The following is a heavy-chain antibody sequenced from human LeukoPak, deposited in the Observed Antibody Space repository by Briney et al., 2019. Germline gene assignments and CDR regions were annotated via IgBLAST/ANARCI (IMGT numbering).Heavy chain of an antibody. Sequence: GGSLTLSSAASVFTSISYAMSWVRQAPGKGLEWVSAISGRGGSTYYADSVKGRFTFSRDNSKNTLYLQMNSLRAEDTAVYYCAKYSSGWYPDAFDIWGQGTMVTLSS. CDR3: AKYSSGWYPDAFDI. V-gene: IGHV3-23*01. CDR1: VFTSISYA. CDR2: ISGRGGST. D-gene: IGHD6-19*01. J-gene: IGHJ3*02.